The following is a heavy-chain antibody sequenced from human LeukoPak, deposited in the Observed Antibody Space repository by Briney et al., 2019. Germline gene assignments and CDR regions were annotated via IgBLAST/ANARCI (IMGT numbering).Heavy chain of an antibody. V-gene: IGHV4-39*07. CDR1: GGSISSSSYY. D-gene: IGHD6-19*01. CDR2: IYYSGST. CDR3: ARDPMAVAGMFDY. J-gene: IGHJ4*02. Sequence: PSETLSLTCTVSGGSISSSSYYWGWIRQPPGKGLEWIGSIYYSGSTYYNPSLKSRVTISVDTSKNQFSLKLSSVTAADTAVYYCARDPMAVAGMFDYWGQGTLVTVSS.